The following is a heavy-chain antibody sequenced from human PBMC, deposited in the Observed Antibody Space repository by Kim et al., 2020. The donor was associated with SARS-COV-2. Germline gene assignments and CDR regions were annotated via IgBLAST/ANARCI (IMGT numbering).Heavy chain of an antibody. D-gene: IGHD3-10*01. CDR3: ARGGRGVIMADAFDI. CDR1: GFTFSSYG. CDR2: ISYDGSNK. Sequence: GGSLRLSCAASGFTFSSYGMHWVRQAPGKGLEWVAVISYDGSNKYYADSVKGRFTISRDNSKNTLYPQMNSLRAEDTAVYYCARGGRGVIMADAFDIWG. V-gene: IGHV3-33*05. J-gene: IGHJ3*02.